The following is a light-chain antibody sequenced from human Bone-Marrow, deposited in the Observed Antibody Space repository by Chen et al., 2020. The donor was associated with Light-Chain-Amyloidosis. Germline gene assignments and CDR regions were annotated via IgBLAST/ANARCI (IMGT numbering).Light chain of an antibody. J-gene: IGLJ2*01. V-gene: IGLV3-25*03. Sequence: SYELTQPPSVSVSPGQTARITCSGDDLPTKYAYCYQQKPGQAPVLVIHRDTERPSGISERFSGSSPGTTATLTISGVQAEDEADYHCQSADSSGTYEVIFGGGTKLTVL. CDR3: QSADSSGTYEVI. CDR1: DLPTKY. CDR2: RDT.